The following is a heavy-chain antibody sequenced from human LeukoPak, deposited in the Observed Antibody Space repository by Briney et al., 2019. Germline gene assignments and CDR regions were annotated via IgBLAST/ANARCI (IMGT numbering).Heavy chain of an antibody. CDR1: GYTFTSYA. D-gene: IGHD6-13*01. J-gene: IGHJ4*02. CDR3: ARPLYSSSWYYFDY. Sequence: ASVKVSCKASGYTFTSYAMNWVRQAPGQGLEWMGWINTNTGNPMYAQGFTGRFVFSLDTSVSTAYLQISSLKAEDTAVYYCARPLYSSSWYYFDYWGQGTLVTVSS. V-gene: IGHV7-4-1*02. CDR2: INTNTGNP.